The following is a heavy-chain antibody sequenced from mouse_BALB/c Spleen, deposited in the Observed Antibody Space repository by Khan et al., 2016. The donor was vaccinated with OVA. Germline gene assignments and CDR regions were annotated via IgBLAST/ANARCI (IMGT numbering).Heavy chain of an antibody. J-gene: IGHJ1*01. CDR3: ARHRFGYFDV. CDR2: IWSDGST. Sequence: QVQLKESGPDLVAPSQSLSITCTVSGFSLTNFGVHWVRQPPGKGLEWLVVIWSDGSTTYNSALKSRLNISKDNSKSQVFLKMNSLQTDDTAMYYCARHRFGYFDVWGAGTTVTVSS. CDR1: GFSLTNFG. V-gene: IGHV2-6-2*01.